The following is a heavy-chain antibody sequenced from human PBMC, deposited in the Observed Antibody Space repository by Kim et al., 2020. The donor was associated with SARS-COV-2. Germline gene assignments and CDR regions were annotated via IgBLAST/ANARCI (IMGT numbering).Heavy chain of an antibody. Sequence: ASVKVSCKPSGYTFTGYYMHWVRQAPGQGLEWMGWINPTSGGTNYAQKFQGRVTMTRDTSISTAYMELSRLRSDDTGVYYCSTVVPAAIRWDDAFGLWGQGTIVTVSS. CDR1: GYTFTGYY. J-gene: IGHJ3*01. CDR2: INPTSGGT. CDR3: STVVPAAIRWDDAFGL. D-gene: IGHD2-2*02. V-gene: IGHV1-2*02.